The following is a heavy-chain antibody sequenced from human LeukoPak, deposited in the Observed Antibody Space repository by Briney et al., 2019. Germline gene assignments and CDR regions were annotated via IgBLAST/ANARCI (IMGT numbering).Heavy chain of an antibody. J-gene: IGHJ4*02. D-gene: IGHD1-14*01. CDR3: SRDFNGRNDF. V-gene: IGHV3-74*01. Sequence: GGSLRLSCAASGFTFSSNWMHWVRQGPGKGLVWVSRINPDGSRTDYAEAVKGRFTISRDNAKNTLSLEMNSLGDEDTAVYYCSRDFNGRNDFWGQGTLVTVSS. CDR1: GFTFSSNW. CDR2: INPDGSRT.